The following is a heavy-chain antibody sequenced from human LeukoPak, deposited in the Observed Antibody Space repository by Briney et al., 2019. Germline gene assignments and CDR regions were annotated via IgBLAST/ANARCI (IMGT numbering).Heavy chain of an antibody. CDR2: INGDGSST. Sequence: PGGSQRLSCAASGFTFSSYWMHWVRQAPGKGLVWVSRINGDGSSTTYAGSVKGRFTISRDNAKNTLYLQMNSLRAEDTAVYYCARGIMVLEYFQNWGQGTLVTVSS. D-gene: IGHD2-8*01. CDR1: GFTFSSYW. CDR3: ARGIMVLEYFQN. V-gene: IGHV3-74*01. J-gene: IGHJ1*01.